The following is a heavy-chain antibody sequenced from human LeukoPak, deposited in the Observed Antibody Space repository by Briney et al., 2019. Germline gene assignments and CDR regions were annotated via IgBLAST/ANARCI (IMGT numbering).Heavy chain of an antibody. D-gene: IGHD2-2*01. CDR2: ISAYNGNT. V-gene: IGHV1-18*01. CDR3: ARDVGFIVVVPAAMEPTYYYYTDV. Sequence: ASVKVSCKASGYTFTSYGISWVRQAPGQGLEWMGWISAYNGNTNYAQKLQGRVTMTTDTSTSTAYMELRSLRSDDTAVYYCARDVGFIVVVPAAMEPTYYYYTDVWGKGTTVTVSS. J-gene: IGHJ6*03. CDR1: GYTFTSYG.